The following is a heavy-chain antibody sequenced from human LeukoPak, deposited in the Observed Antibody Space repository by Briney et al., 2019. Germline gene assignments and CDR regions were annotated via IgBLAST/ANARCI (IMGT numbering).Heavy chain of an antibody. CDR2: IYYSGST. J-gene: IGHJ6*02. Sequence: SETLSLTCTVSGGSISSSSYYWGWIRQPPGKGLEWIGSIYYSGSTYYNPSLKSRVTISVDTSKNQFSLKLSSVTAADTAVYYCARDCSSTSCYRGGDYYYYAMDVWGQGTTVTVSS. D-gene: IGHD2-2*02. V-gene: IGHV4-39*02. CDR1: GGSISSSSYY. CDR3: ARDCSSTSCYRGGDYYYYAMDV.